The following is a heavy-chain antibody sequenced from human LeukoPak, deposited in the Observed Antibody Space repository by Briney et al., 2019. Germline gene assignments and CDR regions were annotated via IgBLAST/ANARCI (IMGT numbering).Heavy chain of an antibody. CDR3: ASPLAAAGTLY. CDR1: GFTFSSYG. J-gene: IGHJ4*02. D-gene: IGHD6-13*01. Sequence: GGSLRLSCAASGFTFSSYGMHWVRQAPGKGLEWVAFIRYDGSNKYYADSVKGRFTISRDNSKNTLYLQMNSLRAEDTAVYYCASPLAAAGTLYWGQGTLVTVSS. CDR2: IRYDGSNK. V-gene: IGHV3-30*02.